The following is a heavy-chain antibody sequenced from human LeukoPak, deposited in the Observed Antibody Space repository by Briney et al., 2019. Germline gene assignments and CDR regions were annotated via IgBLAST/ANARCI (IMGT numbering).Heavy chain of an antibody. D-gene: IGHD1-26*01. J-gene: IGHJ4*02. CDR1: GGSISSYY. CDR3: ARHTYSGSDY. Sequence: SETLSLTCTVSGGSISSYYWSWIRQPPGKGLEWIGYIYTSGSNNYNPSLKSRVTISVDTSKNQFSLKLSSVTAADTAVYYCARHTYSGSDYWGQGTLVTVSS. V-gene: IGHV4-4*09. CDR2: IYTSGSN.